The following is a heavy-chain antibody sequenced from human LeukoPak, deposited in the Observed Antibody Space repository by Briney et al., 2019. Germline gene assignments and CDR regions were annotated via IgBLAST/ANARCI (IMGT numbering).Heavy chain of an antibody. Sequence: SETLSLTCTVSGGSISSPYWSWIRQPPGKGLEWSGYIYYRGSTNYNPSLKSRVTISVDTSKNQFSLKLSSVTAADTAVYYCARGVEMATVVDYWGQGTLVTVSS. V-gene: IGHV4-59*11. CDR1: GGSISSPY. CDR3: ARGVEMATVVDY. J-gene: IGHJ4*02. D-gene: IGHD5-24*01. CDR2: IYYRGST.